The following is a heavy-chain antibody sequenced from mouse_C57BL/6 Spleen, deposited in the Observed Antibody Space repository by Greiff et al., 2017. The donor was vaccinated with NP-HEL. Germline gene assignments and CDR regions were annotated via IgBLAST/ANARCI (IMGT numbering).Heavy chain of an antibody. V-gene: IGHV5-17*01. Sequence: EVQLVESGGGLVKPGGSLKLSCAASGFTFSDYGMHWVRQAPEKGLEWVAYISSGSSTIYYADTVKGRFTISRDNAKNTLFLQMTSLRSEDTAMYFCARDGYYAGYFDYWGQGTTLTVSS. D-gene: IGHD2-3*01. CDR2: ISSGSSTI. J-gene: IGHJ2*01. CDR3: ARDGYYAGYFDY. CDR1: GFTFSDYG.